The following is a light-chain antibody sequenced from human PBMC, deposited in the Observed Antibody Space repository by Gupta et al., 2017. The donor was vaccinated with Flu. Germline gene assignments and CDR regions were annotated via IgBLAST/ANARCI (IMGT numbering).Light chain of an antibody. V-gene: IGKV2-28*01. Sequence: DIVMTQSPLSLPVTPGEPASISCRSSQSLLHSNGYDYVDWYLQKPGQSPQLLIFLGSNRASGVPDRFSGSGSGTDFTLRISRGEAEDVGVYYCMQALEGVTFGPGTKVDIK. CDR2: LGS. CDR1: QSLLHSNGYDY. CDR3: MQALEGVT. J-gene: IGKJ3*01.